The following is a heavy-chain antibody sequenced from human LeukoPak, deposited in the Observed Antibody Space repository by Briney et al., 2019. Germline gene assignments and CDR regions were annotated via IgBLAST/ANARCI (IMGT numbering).Heavy chain of an antibody. Sequence: SETLSLTCTVSGGSISSGDYYWSWIRQPPGKGLEWIGYIYYSGSTYYNPSLKSRVTISIDTSNNQFSLKLSSVTAADTAVYFCARDSATVARGCFDFWGQGILVTVSS. D-gene: IGHD4-23*01. V-gene: IGHV4-30-4*01. CDR2: IYYSGST. CDR1: GGSISSGDYY. J-gene: IGHJ4*02. CDR3: ARDSATVARGCFDF.